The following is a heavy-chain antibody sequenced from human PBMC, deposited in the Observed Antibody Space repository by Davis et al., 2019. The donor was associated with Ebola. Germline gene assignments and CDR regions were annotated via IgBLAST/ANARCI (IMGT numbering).Heavy chain of an antibody. Sequence: MPSETLSLTCAVSGGSISSGGYYWTWIRQPPGKGLEWIGYIYYSGSTDYNPSLRGRVTISLDMSKNQFSLRLKSVTAADTAVYYCAREVYGDFDYWGQGTLVTVSS. CDR1: GGSISSGGYY. V-gene: IGHV4-61*08. J-gene: IGHJ4*02. D-gene: IGHD4-17*01. CDR3: AREVYGDFDY. CDR2: IYYSGST.